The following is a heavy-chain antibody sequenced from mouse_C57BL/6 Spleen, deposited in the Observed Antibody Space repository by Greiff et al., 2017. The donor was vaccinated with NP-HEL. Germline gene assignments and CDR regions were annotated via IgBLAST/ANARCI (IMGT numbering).Heavy chain of an antibody. CDR3: ARGTTVVFDY. CDR2: ISSGGSYT. CDR1: GFTFSSYG. D-gene: IGHD1-1*01. V-gene: IGHV5-6*01. Sequence: EVKLVESGGDLVKPGGSLKLSCAASGFTFSSYGMSWVRQTPDKRLEWVATISSGGSYTYYPDSVKGRFTISRDNAKNTLYLQMSSLKSEDTAMYYCARGTTVVFDYWGQGTTPT. J-gene: IGHJ2*01.